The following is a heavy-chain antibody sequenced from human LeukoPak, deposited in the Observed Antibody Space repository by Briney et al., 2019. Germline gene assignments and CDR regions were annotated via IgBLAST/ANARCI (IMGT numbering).Heavy chain of an antibody. D-gene: IGHD3-10*01. CDR3: ARDSVLDYYGSGRLNWFDP. CDR1: GFTFSDYF. V-gene: IGHV3-11*04. J-gene: IGHJ5*02. Sequence: GGSLRLSCVGSGFTFSDYFMSWIRQVPGKEPEWLSYINSKGDNILYRDSVKGRFTISRDNAKNSLYLQMNSLRAEDTAVYYCARDSVLDYYGSGRLNWFDPWGQGTLVTVSS. CDR2: INSKGDNI.